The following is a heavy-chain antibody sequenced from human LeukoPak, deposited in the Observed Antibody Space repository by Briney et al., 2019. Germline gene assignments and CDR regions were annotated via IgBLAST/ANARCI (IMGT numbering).Heavy chain of an antibody. Sequence: ASVKVSCKASGYTFTSYYMHWVGQAPGQGLEWMGIINPSGGSTSYAQKFQGRVTMTRDTSTSTVYMELSSLRSEDTAVYYCARNIVVVPAAEIYYYYYGMDVWGQGTTVTVSS. CDR2: INPSGGST. V-gene: IGHV1-46*01. D-gene: IGHD2-2*01. J-gene: IGHJ6*02. CDR1: GYTFTSYY. CDR3: ARNIVVVPAAEIYYYYYGMDV.